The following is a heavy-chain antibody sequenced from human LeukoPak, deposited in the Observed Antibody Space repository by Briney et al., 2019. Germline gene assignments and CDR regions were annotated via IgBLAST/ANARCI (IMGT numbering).Heavy chain of an antibody. J-gene: IGHJ3*02. CDR2: IYHSGST. CDR3: ARSTVLRFLEWFPWAAFDI. V-gene: IGHV4-38-2*02. CDR1: GYSISSGYY. D-gene: IGHD3-3*01. Sequence: PSETLSLTCTVSGYSISSGYYWGWIRPPPGKGLEWIGNIYHSGSTYYNPSLKSRVTISVDTSKNQFSLKLSSVAAADPAVYYCARSTVLRFLEWFPWAAFDIWGQGTMVTVSS.